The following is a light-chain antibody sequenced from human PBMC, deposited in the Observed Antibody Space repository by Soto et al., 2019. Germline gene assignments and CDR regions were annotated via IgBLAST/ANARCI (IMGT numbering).Light chain of an antibody. CDR3: QQANSFPLT. CDR1: QSISSW. J-gene: IGKJ4*01. CDR2: KAS. V-gene: IGKV1-5*03. Sequence: DIQITQSPSTLSASVGDRVTITCRASQSISSWLAWYQQQPGKAPKLLIYKASSLESGVPSRFSGSGSGTEFTLTISSLQPDDFATYYCQQANSFPLTFGGGTKVDI.